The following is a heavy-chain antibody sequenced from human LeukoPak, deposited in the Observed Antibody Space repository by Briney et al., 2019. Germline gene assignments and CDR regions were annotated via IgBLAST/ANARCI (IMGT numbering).Heavy chain of an antibody. CDR2: IWHDGATK. CDR3: ARDFDPNYYDSSGPSG. Sequence: GGSLRLSCKTSGFIFSNYAMHWVRQAPGKGLDWVAMIWHDGATKFYADSVKGRFTISRDNSKDTLYLQMDSLRAEDTAVYYCARDFDPNYYDSSGPSGWGQGTLVTVSS. D-gene: IGHD3-22*01. J-gene: IGHJ4*02. CDR1: GFIFSNYA. V-gene: IGHV3-33*01.